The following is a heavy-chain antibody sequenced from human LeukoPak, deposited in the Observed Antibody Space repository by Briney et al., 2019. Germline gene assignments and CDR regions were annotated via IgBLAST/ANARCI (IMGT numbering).Heavy chain of an antibody. D-gene: IGHD2-15*01. CDR1: GGTFSSYA. V-gene: IGHV1-69*04. CDR3: ARPCSGGSCFES. Sequence: SVKVSCKASGGTFSSYAISWVRQAPGQGLEWMGRIIPILGIANYAQKFQGRVTITAGKSTSTAYMELSSLRSEDTAVYYCARPCSGGSCFESWGQGTLVTVSS. J-gene: IGHJ5*01. CDR2: IIPILGIA.